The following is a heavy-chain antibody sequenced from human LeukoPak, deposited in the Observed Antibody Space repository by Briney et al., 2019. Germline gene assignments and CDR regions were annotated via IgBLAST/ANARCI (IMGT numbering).Heavy chain of an antibody. CDR1: GFTFSSYS. CDR2: ISSSSSYI. CDR3: AREWGRSSGY. Sequence: GGSLRLSCAASGFTFSSYSMNWVRQAPGKGLEWVSSISSSSSYIYHADSVKGRFTISRDNAKNSLYLQMNSLRAEDTAVYYCAREWGRSSGYWGQGTLVTVSS. V-gene: IGHV3-21*01. D-gene: IGHD6-6*01. J-gene: IGHJ4*02.